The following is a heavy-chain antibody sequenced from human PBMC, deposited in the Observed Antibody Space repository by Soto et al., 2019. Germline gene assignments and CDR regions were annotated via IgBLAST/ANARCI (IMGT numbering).Heavy chain of an antibody. J-gene: IGHJ4*02. CDR2: IKQDGTEK. D-gene: IGHD6-19*01. CDR1: GFTFSSYW. Sequence: EVQLVESGGGLVQPGGSLGLSCAASGFTFSSYWMNWVRQAPGKGLEWVANIKQDGTEKHYVDSVKDRFTISRDNAKSSLHLQLNSLRADDTAVYYCAGGTGWFIVDWGQGTLVTVSS. V-gene: IGHV3-7*02. CDR3: AGGTGWFIVD.